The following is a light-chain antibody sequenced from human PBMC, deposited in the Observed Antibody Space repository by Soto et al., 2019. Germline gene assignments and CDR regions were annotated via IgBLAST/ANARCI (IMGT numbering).Light chain of an antibody. J-gene: IGKJ5*01. V-gene: IGKV3-11*01. CDR2: GAS. CDR1: QSVNSN. Sequence: ERVLTQSPAILSVYPGERATLSCRSSQSVNSNLAWYQQKPGQAPRLLIYGASSRATGIPARFSGSGSGTDFTLTISSLEPEDLAVYYCQQRSNWPPSITFGQGTRLEI. CDR3: QQRSNWPPSIT.